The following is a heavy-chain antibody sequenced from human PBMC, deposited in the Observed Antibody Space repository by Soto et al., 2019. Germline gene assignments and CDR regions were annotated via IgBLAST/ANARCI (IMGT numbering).Heavy chain of an antibody. CDR3: ARSQGSSTSLEIYYYYYYGMDV. D-gene: IGHD2-2*01. CDR2: IIPISGTA. Sequence: QVQLVQSGAEVKKPGSSVKVSCKASGGTFSSYAISWVRQAPGQVLEWMGGIIPISGTANYAQKFQGRVTITADESTSTDYMELSSLRSEDTAVYYCARSQGSSTSLEIYYYYYYGMDVWGQGPTVTVSS. CDR1: GGTFSSYA. J-gene: IGHJ6*02. V-gene: IGHV1-69*01.